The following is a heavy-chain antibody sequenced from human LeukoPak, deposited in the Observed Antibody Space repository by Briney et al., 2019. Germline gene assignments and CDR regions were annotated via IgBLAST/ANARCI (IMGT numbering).Heavy chain of an antibody. J-gene: IGHJ4*02. CDR3: ARYYYDSSGYYYDPPVVDY. V-gene: IGHV1-18*01. CDR2: ISAYNGNT. CDR1: GYTFTSYG. Sequence: GASVKVSCKASGYTFTSYGISWVRQAPGQGLEWMGWISAYNGNTNYAQKLQGRVTMTTDRSTSAAYMELRSLRSDDTAVYYCARYYYDSSGYYYDPPVVDYWGQGTLVTVSS. D-gene: IGHD3-22*01.